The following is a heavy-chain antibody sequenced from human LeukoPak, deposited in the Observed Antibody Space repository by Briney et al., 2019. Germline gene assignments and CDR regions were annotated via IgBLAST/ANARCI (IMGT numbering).Heavy chain of an antibody. D-gene: IGHD3-10*01. J-gene: IGHJ5*02. Sequence: SVKVSCKDSVGTFSSYAISWVRQAPGQGLEWMGEIIPVFGTANYAQKFQGRDTITADESTSTAYMKLSSLRSEDTGVYYCARGLPDYYGGKTNWFDPWGQGTLVTVSS. V-gene: IGHV1-69*13. CDR2: IIPVFGTA. CDR3: ARGLPDYYGGKTNWFDP. CDR1: VGTFSSYA.